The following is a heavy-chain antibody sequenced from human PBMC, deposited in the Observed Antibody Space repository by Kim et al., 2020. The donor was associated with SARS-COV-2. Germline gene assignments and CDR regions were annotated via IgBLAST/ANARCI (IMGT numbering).Heavy chain of an antibody. V-gene: IGHV4-31*03. J-gene: IGHJ4*02. CDR3: ARGQPLDY. CDR2: ISYSGNP. D-gene: IGHD2-2*01. CDR1: GGSIRSGGKF. Sequence: SETLSLTCSVSGGSIRSGGKFWTWIRQHPAKGLEWIGYISYSGNPHYSPSLRSRVSISLQTSENQFSLELTSATAADTAVYYCARGQPLDYWGQGILVTVSS.